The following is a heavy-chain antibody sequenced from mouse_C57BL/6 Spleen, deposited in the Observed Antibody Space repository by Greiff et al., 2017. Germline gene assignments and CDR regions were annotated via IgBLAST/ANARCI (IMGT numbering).Heavy chain of an antibody. V-gene: IGHV2-2*01. CDR1: GFSLTSYG. D-gene: IGHD1-1*01. CDR3: ARDYYYGSSPYFDY. Sequence: VMLVESGPGLVQPSQSLSITCTVSGFSLTSYGVHWVRQSPGKGLEWLGVIWSGGSTDYNAAFISRLSISKDNSKSQVFFKMNSLQADDTAIYYCARDYYYGSSPYFDYWGQGTTLTVSS. CDR2: IWSGGST. J-gene: IGHJ2*01.